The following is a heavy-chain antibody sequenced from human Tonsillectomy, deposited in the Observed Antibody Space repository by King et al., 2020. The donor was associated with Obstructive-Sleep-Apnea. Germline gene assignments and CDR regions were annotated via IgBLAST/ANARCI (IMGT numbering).Heavy chain of an antibody. J-gene: IGHJ4*02. CDR3: ATHTTAWRPVDS. CDR1: GDSLSSSSYY. Sequence: QLQESGPGLVKPSETLSLTCTVSGDSLSSSSYYWGWIRQPPGKGLEWIGGIYYRGSTYYNPSLKSRVTISGDTSKNQFSLKLGSVTAADTAVYYCATHTTAWRPVDSWGQGTLVTVSS. CDR2: IYYRGST. V-gene: IGHV4-39*01. D-gene: IGHD1-14*01.